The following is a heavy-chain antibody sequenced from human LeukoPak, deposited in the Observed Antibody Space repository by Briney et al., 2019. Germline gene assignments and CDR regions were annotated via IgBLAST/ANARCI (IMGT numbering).Heavy chain of an antibody. CDR2: IYYSGST. CDR3: ARGRGSSGRFFYFDY. D-gene: IGHD6-19*01. Sequence: SETLSLTCTVSGGSISSYYWSWIRQPPGKGLEWIWYIYYSGSTNYNPSLKGRVTISVDTSKNQFSLKLSSVTAEDTAVYYCARGRGSSGRFFYFDYWGQGTLVTVSS. V-gene: IGHV4-59*01. J-gene: IGHJ4*02. CDR1: GGSISSYY.